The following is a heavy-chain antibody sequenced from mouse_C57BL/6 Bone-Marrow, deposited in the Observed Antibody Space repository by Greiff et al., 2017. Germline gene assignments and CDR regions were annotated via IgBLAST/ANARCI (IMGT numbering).Heavy chain of an antibody. CDR1: GFTFSSYA. CDR3: TITTAHYFDY. J-gene: IGHJ2*01. D-gene: IGHD1-2*01. CDR2: ISSGGDYI. Sequence: EVKLVESGAGLVKPGGSLKLSCAASGFTFSSYAMSWVRQTPEKRLEWVAYISSGGDYISYADTVKGRFTISRDNARNTLYLQMSSQKSEDTARYYGTITTAHYFDYWGQGTTLTVSS. V-gene: IGHV5-9-1*02.